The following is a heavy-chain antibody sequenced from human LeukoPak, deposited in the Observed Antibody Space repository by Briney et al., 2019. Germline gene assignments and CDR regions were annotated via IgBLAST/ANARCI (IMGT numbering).Heavy chain of an antibody. V-gene: IGHV4-59*08. CDR2: IYYSGST. CDR3: AGTRFLEWSLR. D-gene: IGHD3-3*01. J-gene: IGHJ3*01. Sequence: PSETLSLTCTISGGSISSYYWSWIRQPPGKGLEWIGYIYYSGSTNYNPSLKSRVTISVDTSKNQFSLKLSSVTAADTAVYYCAGTRFLEWSLRWGQGTMVTVSS. CDR1: GGSISSYY.